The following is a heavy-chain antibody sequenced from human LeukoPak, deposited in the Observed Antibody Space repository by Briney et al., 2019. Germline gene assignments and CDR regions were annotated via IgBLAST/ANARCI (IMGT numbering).Heavy chain of an antibody. Sequence: GESLKISCQGSGYSFTSYWIGWVRQMPGKGLEWMGIIYPGDSDTRYSPSFQGQVTISADKSISTAYLQWSSLKASDTAMYYCARRGYSYHNWFDPWGQGTLVTVSS. V-gene: IGHV5-51*01. CDR2: IYPGDSDT. D-gene: IGHD5-18*01. J-gene: IGHJ5*02. CDR1: GYSFTSYW. CDR3: ARRGYSYHNWFDP.